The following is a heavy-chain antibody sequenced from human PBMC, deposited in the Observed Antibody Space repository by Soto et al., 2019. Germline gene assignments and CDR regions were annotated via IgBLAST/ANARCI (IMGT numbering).Heavy chain of an antibody. CDR1: GFTFSSYS. V-gene: IGHV3-21*01. CDR3: ARDPFSAGPYYYYMDV. Sequence: GGSLRLSCAASGFTFSSYSMNWVRQAPGKGLEWVSSISSSSSYIYYADSVKGRFTISRDNAKNSLYLQMNSLRAEDTAVYYCARDPFSAGPYYYYMDVWGKGTTVTVSS. D-gene: IGHD3-10*01. CDR2: ISSSSSYI. J-gene: IGHJ6*03.